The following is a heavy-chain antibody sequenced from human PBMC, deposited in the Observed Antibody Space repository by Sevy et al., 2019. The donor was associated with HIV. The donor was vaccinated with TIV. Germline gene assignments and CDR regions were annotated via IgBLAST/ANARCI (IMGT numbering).Heavy chain of an antibody. D-gene: IGHD6-19*01. CDR3: VADYSAGWAFGS. J-gene: IGHJ5*02. Sequence: WGSLRLSCAASGFPFSYYWMHWVRQAPGKGLEWVATINQDESTKFYVDSMKGRFTVSRDNAKNSLYLLMNSLRAEDTAIYYCVADYSAGWAFGSWGQGTLVTVSS. V-gene: IGHV3-7*03. CDR2: INQDESTK. CDR1: GFPFSYYW.